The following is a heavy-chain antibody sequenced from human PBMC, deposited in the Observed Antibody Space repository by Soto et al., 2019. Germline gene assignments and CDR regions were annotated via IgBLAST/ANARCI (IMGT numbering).Heavy chain of an antibody. V-gene: IGHV1-3*01. D-gene: IGHD1-20*01. J-gene: IGHJ4*02. CDR1: GYTFMSHG. Sequence: VPLVQSGAEVKEPGASVKVSCRTSGYTFMSHGMHWVRQAPGHRLEWMGWVTGGNGDTKYSQNFQARVTITRDTSATTAYMELSRLTSKDTAIYYCARDSGIRGPSGDLDYWGQGTLVTVSS. CDR2: VTGGNGDT. CDR3: ARDSGIRGPSGDLDY.